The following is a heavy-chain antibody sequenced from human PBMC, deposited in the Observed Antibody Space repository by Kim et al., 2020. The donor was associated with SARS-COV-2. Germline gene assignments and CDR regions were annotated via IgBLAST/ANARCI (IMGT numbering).Heavy chain of an antibody. J-gene: IGHJ4*02. CDR2: INHSGST. Sequence: SETLSLTCAVYGGSFSGYYWSWIRQPPGKGLEWIGEINHSGSTNYNPSLKSRVTISVDTSKNQFSLKLSSVTAADTAVYYCARVLRFSLDYWGQGTLVT. V-gene: IGHV4-34*01. CDR1: GGSFSGYY. CDR3: ARVLRFSLDY. D-gene: IGHD3-3*01.